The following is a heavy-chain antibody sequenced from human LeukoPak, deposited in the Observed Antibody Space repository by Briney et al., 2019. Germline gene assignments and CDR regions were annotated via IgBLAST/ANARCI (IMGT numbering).Heavy chain of an antibody. Sequence: ASVKVSCKAFGYTFTGYYMHWVRQAPGQGLEWMGWMNPNSGGTNYAQKFQGRATMTRDTSISTAYMELSRLRSDDTAVYYCARSLYNWNYDYYYYYMDVWGKGTTVTVSS. CDR2: MNPNSGGT. CDR1: GYTFTGYY. D-gene: IGHD1-7*01. CDR3: ARSLYNWNYDYYYYYMDV. J-gene: IGHJ6*03. V-gene: IGHV1-2*02.